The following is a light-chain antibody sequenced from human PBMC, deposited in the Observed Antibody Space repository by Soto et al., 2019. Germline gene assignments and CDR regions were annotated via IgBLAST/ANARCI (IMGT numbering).Light chain of an antibody. J-gene: IGKJ3*01. Sequence: EIVLTQSPGTLSLSPGERATLSCRASQSVTNTYLAWYQQKPGQAPRLLIYDASSRATGIPDRFSGSGSGTEFTLTISRLEPEYFAVYYCQQYGRSPGLFTFGPATKVDIK. CDR1: QSVTNTY. CDR2: DAS. CDR3: QQYGRSPGLFT. V-gene: IGKV3-20*01.